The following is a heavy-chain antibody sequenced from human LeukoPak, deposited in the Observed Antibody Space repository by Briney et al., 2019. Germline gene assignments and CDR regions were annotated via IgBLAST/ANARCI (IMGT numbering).Heavy chain of an antibody. J-gene: IGHJ4*02. CDR3: ARDCYSSSWYYFDY. Sequence: PSETLSLTCTVSDGSISSYYWSWVRQPPGKGLEWIGYIYYSGSTDYNPSLKSRVTISVDTSKNHFSLRLSSVTAADTAVYYCARDCYSSSWYYFDYWGQGTLVTVSS. D-gene: IGHD6-13*01. CDR1: DGSISSYY. V-gene: IGHV4-59*01. CDR2: IYYSGST.